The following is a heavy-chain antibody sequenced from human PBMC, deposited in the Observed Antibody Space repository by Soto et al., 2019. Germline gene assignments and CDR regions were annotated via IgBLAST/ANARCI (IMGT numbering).Heavy chain of an antibody. CDR3: AKERYCSGGSCYLAPKTSAEYFQH. CDR1: GFTFSSYA. Sequence: EVQLLESGGGLVQPGGSLRLSCAASGFTFSSYAMSWVRQAPGKGLEWVSAISGSGGSTYYADSVKGRFTISRDNSKNTLYLQMNSLRAEDTAVYYCAKERYCSGGSCYLAPKTSAEYFQHWGQGTLVTVSS. V-gene: IGHV3-23*01. D-gene: IGHD2-15*01. J-gene: IGHJ1*01. CDR2: ISGSGGST.